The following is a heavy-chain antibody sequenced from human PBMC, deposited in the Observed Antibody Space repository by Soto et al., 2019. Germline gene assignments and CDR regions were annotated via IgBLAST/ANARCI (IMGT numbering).Heavy chain of an antibody. V-gene: IGHV1-69*12. Sequence: QVQLVQSGAEVKTHGSSMKVSCKASGGTFSSYAISWVRQAPGQGLEWMGGIIPIFGTANYAQKFQGRVTITADESTSTAYMELSSLRSEDTAVYYCASHGYSYGYLFDYWGQGTLVTVSS. CDR2: IIPIFGTA. CDR3: ASHGYSYGYLFDY. CDR1: GGTFSSYA. D-gene: IGHD5-18*01. J-gene: IGHJ4*02.